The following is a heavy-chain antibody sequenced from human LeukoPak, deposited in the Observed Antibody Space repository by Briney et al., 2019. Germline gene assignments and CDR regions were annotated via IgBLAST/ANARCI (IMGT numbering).Heavy chain of an antibody. CDR2: IIPIFETT. J-gene: IGHJ5*02. CDR3: ARVIGGSYYVFDL. Sequence: SVKVSCKAAGGTFSSYGISWVRQVPGQGLEWMGGIIPIFETTSYAQRFQGRVTITTAESTSTAYMELSSLRSEDTALYYRARVIGGSYYVFDLWGQGTLVTVSS. V-gene: IGHV1-69*05. CDR1: GGTFSSYG. D-gene: IGHD3-10*01.